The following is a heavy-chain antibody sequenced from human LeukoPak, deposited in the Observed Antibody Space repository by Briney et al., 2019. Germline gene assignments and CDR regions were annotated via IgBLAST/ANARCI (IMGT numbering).Heavy chain of an antibody. J-gene: IGHJ2*01. V-gene: IGHV3-48*03. CDR1: AFTFSIYE. Sequence: PGGSLGLSCAASAFTFSIYEMNWVRQAPGKGLEWVSYISGSGSTVYYADSVKGRFTISRDNAKNSLYLQMNSLRVEDTAVYYCARGALSNWYFDVWGRGTLVTVSS. CDR3: ARGALSNWYFDV. D-gene: IGHD6-6*01. CDR2: ISGSGSTV.